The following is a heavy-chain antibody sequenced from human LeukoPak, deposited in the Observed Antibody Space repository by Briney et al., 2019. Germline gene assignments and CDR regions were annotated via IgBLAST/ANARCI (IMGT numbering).Heavy chain of an antibody. Sequence: GGSLRLSCAASGFTFSSYSMNWVRQAPGKGLEWVSSISSSSYIYYADSVKGRFTISRDNAKNSLYLQMNSLRAEDTAVYYCARDREGGSRVDAFDIWGQGTMVTVSS. D-gene: IGHD2-15*01. J-gene: IGHJ3*02. CDR3: ARDREGGSRVDAFDI. CDR2: ISSSSYI. CDR1: GFTFSSYS. V-gene: IGHV3-21*01.